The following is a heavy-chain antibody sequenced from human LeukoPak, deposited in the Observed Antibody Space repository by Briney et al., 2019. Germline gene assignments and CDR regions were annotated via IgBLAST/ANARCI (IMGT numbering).Heavy chain of an antibody. CDR1: GGSFSGYY. D-gene: IGHD3-10*01. CDR2: INHSGST. CDR3: ASAINQPVWFGEGDWFDP. J-gene: IGHJ5*02. V-gene: IGHV4-34*01. Sequence: SETLSLTCAVYGGSFSGYYWSWIRQPPGKGLEWIGEINHSGSTNYNPSLKSRVTISVDTSKNQFSLKLSSVTAADTAVYYCASAINQPVWFGEGDWFDPWGQGTLVTVSS.